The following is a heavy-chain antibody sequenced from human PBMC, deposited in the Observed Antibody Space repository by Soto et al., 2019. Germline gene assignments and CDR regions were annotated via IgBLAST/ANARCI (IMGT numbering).Heavy chain of an antibody. CDR2: VSAYNGNS. CDR3: AKDGSRMGATNFDY. Sequence: XSVKVSCQAPVYIFSNYGISWMRQVPGQGLEWMGWVSAYNGNSNYTQKFQGRVTMTTDTATNTAYMELRSLRSDDTAVYYCAKDGSRMGATNFDYWGQGNLVTVSS. CDR1: VYIFSNYG. J-gene: IGHJ4*02. V-gene: IGHV1-18*01. D-gene: IGHD1-26*01.